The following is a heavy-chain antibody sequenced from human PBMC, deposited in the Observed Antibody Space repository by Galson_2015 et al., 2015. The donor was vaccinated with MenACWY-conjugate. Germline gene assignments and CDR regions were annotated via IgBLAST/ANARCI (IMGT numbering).Heavy chain of an antibody. CDR3: ARESSGFKI. CDR2: TYYRSKWFY. V-gene: IGHV6-1*01. CDR1: GDSVSSNSVA. D-gene: IGHD6-19*01. J-gene: IGHJ4*02. Sequence: CAISGDSVSSNSVAWNWIRQSPSRGLEGLGRTYYRSKWFYDYAISVKSRITINPDTSKNQLSLQLSSVTSDDTAMYYCARESSGFKIWGQGTLVTVSS.